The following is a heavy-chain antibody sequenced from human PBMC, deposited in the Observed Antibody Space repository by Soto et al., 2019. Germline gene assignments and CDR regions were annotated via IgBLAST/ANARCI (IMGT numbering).Heavy chain of an antibody. J-gene: IGHJ5*02. V-gene: IGHV1-69*13. CDR1: GGTFSSYA. CDR3: AQLLELATKPISS. Sequence: SVKVSCKASGGTFSSYAISWVRQAPGQGLEWMGGIIPIFGTANYAQKFQGRATITADESTSTAYMELSSLRSEDTAVYYCAQLLELATKPISSWGQGTLVTVSS. D-gene: IGHD5-12*01. CDR2: IIPIFGTA.